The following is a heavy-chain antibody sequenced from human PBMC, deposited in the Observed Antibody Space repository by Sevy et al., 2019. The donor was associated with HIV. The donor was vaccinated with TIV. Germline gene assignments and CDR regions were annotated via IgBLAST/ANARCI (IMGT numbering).Heavy chain of an antibody. J-gene: IGHJ4*02. Sequence: GESLKISCKASGYSFTPYWIGWVRQMPGKGLEWMGIVYPRDSDTRYSPSFQGHVTISADKSISTAYLQWSSLKASDTAMYYCARLSSSGYEYSGQGTLVTVSS. D-gene: IGHD3-22*01. CDR1: GYSFTPYW. V-gene: IGHV5-51*01. CDR3: ARLSSSGYEY. CDR2: VYPRDSDT.